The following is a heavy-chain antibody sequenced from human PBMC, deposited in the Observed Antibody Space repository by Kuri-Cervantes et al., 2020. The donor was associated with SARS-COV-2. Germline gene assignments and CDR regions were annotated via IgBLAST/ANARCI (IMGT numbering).Heavy chain of an antibody. V-gene: IGHV3-15*01. CDR2: IQGKIDGGTS. CDR1: GFDFSNAW. Sequence: GESLKISCAASGFDFSNAWMTWVRQAPGKGLEWVGRIQGKIDGGTSDYAAPVKGRFTISRDDSKNTLYLQMNSLKTEDTGVYYCTREDDYIDLELGFDYWGQGALVTVSS. CDR3: TREDDYIDLELGFDY. D-gene: IGHD4-17*01. J-gene: IGHJ4*02.